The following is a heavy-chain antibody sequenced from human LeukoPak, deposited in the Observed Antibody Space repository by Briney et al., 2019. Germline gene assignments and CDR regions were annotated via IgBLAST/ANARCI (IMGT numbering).Heavy chain of an antibody. CDR2: ISGSGGST. D-gene: IGHD5-18*01. V-gene: IGHV3-23*01. J-gene: IGHJ4*02. Sequence: GGSLRLSCAASGFTFSSYSMSWVRQAPGKGLEWVSAISGSGGSTYYADSVKGRFTISRDNSKNTLYLQMNSLRAEDTAVYYCAKALRIHRGSFDYWGQGALVTVSS. CDR3: AKALRIHRGSFDY. CDR1: GFTFSSYS.